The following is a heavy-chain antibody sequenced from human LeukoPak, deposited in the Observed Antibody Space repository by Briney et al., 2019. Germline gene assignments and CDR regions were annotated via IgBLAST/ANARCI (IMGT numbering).Heavy chain of an antibody. D-gene: IGHD1-26*01. CDR2: MNPNSGHT. CDR3: ARSIVGVRKRNDY. J-gene: IGHJ4*02. CDR1: GYTFTSYD. V-gene: IGHV1-8*01. Sequence: ASVKVPCKASGYTFTSYDIIWVRQASGQGLEWMGWMNPNSGHTGYAQKFQGRVTMTRTTSISTAYMEPTSLTSEDSAVYYCARSIVGVRKRNDYWGQGTLVTVSS.